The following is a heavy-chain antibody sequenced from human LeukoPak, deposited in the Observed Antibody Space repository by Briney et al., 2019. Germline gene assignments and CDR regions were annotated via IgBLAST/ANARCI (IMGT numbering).Heavy chain of an antibody. CDR3: ARDNTMIVVGPPGGY. J-gene: IGHJ4*02. V-gene: IGHV1-24*01. D-gene: IGHD3-22*01. CDR2: FDPEDGET. CDR1: GYTLTELS. Sequence: GASVKVSCKVSGYTLTELSMHWVRLAPGKGLEWMGGFDPEDGETIYAQKFQGRVTMTRDTSTSTVYMELSSLRSEDTAVYYCARDNTMIVVGPPGGYWGQGTLVTVSS.